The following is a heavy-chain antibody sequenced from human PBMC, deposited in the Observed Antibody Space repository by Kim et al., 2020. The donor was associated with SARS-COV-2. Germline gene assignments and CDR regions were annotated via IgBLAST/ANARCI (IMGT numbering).Heavy chain of an antibody. D-gene: IGHD2-15*01. V-gene: IGHV3-23*01. CDR3: AKFHPMVGFYY. Sequence: GGSLRLSCAASGFTFSSNAMSWVRQAPGKGLEWVSAMSGSGGSTYYADSVKGRFTISRDNSKNALYLQMNSLRAEDTAVYYCAKFHPMVGFYYWGQGTLVTFPS. J-gene: IGHJ4*02. CDR2: MSGSGGST. CDR1: GFTFSSNA.